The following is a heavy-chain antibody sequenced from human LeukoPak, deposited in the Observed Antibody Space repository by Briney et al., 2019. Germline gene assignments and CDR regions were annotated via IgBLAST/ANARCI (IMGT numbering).Heavy chain of an antibody. Sequence: YPSETLSLTCTLSGGSIFSYYWNWIRQPPGKGLECMGYIYSNGITNYSTSLRSRGTLSIATSKSQFSLRLRSVTAADTAIYYCARRAYYDSSGYYPTSGYFDLWGRGTLVTVSS. D-gene: IGHD3-22*01. J-gene: IGHJ2*01. CDR2: IYSNGIT. CDR1: GGSIFSYY. V-gene: IGHV4-4*08. CDR3: ARRAYYDSSGYYPTSGYFDL.